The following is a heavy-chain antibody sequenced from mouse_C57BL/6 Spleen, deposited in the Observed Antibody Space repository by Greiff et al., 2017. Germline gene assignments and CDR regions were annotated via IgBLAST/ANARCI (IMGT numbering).Heavy chain of an antibody. CDR3: ARWSQLRPPWFAY. CDR2: IYPGSGST. V-gene: IGHV1-55*01. J-gene: IGHJ3*01. D-gene: IGHD3-2*02. Sequence: QVQLQQPGAELVKPGASVKMSCKASGYTFTSYWITWVKQRPGQGLEWIGDIYPGSGSTNYNEKFKSKATLTVDTSSSTAYMQLSSLTSEDSAVYYCARWSQLRPPWFAYWGQGTLVTVSA. CDR1: GYTFTSYW.